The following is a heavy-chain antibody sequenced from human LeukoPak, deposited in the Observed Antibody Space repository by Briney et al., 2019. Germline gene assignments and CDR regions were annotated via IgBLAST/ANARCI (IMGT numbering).Heavy chain of an antibody. J-gene: IGHJ6*03. D-gene: IGHD6-13*01. V-gene: IGHV4-4*07. Sequence: SETLSLTCTVSGGSISSYYWSWIRQPAGKGLEWIGRIYTSGSTNYNPSLKSRVTISVDTSKNQFSLKLSSVTAADTAVYYCARVLFGYSSSWYFPYYYYMDVWGKGTTVTISS. CDR2: IYTSGST. CDR1: GGSISSYY. CDR3: ARVLFGYSSSWYFPYYYYMDV.